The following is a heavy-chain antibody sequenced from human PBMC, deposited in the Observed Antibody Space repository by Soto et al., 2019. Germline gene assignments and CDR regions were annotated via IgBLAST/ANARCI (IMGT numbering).Heavy chain of an antibody. CDR2: IWYEGSNK. Sequence: GGSLRLSCAASGFTFSSYGMHWVRQAPGKGLEWVAVIWYEGSNKYYEDSVKGRFTISRDNSKTTLYLQMNSLRAEDTAVYYCARDKYGSGSYYNLFDYWGQGTLVTVSS. CDR3: ARDKYGSGSYYNLFDY. CDR1: GFTFSSYG. J-gene: IGHJ4*02. V-gene: IGHV3-33*01. D-gene: IGHD3-10*01.